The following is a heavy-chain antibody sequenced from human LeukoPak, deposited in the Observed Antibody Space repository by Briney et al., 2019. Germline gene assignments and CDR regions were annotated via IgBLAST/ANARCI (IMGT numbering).Heavy chain of an antibody. Sequence: GGSLRLSCAASGFTFSSYWMNWVRQAPGKGLEWVANIKHDEIEKYHVDSVKGRFTISRDNAKNSLYLQMNSLRAEDTAVYYCARDTGALVTHFDYWGQGTLVTVSS. V-gene: IGHV3-7*03. CDR3: ARDTGALVTHFDY. J-gene: IGHJ4*02. D-gene: IGHD5-18*01. CDR2: IKHDEIEK. CDR1: GFTFSSYW.